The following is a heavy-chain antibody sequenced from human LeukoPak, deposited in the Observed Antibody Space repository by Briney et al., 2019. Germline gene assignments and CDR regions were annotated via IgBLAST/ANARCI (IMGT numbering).Heavy chain of an antibody. CDR2: IYHSGST. V-gene: IGHV4-4*02. CDR1: GGSISSSNW. D-gene: IGHD6-13*01. J-gene: IGHJ4*02. Sequence: PSETLSLTCAVSGGSISSSNWWSWVRQPPGKGLEWIGGIYHSGSTNYNPSLKSRVTISVDKSKNQFSLKLSSVTAADTAVYYCARGGIAAAGTMDYWGQGTLVTVSS. CDR3: ARGGIAAAGTMDY.